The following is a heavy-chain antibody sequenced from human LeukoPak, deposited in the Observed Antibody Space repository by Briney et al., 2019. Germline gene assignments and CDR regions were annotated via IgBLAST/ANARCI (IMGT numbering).Heavy chain of an antibody. J-gene: IGHJ3*02. V-gene: IGHV3-7*01. CDR1: GFTFSSYW. CDR2: IKQDGSEK. Sequence: GGSLRLSCAASGFTFSSYWMSWVRQAPGKGLEWVANIKQDGSEKYYVDSVKGRFTISRDNAKNSLYLQMNSLRAEDTAVYYCARDQRSGWYYDAFDIWGQGTMVTVSS. D-gene: IGHD6-19*01. CDR3: ARDQRSGWYYDAFDI.